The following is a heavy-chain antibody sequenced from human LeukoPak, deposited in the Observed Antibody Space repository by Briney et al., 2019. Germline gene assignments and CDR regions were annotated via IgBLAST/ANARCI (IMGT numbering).Heavy chain of an antibody. CDR3: ARGIGYSSGWFDY. Sequence: GGSLRLSCAASGFTVSSNYMSWVRQAPGKGLEWVPVIYSGGSTYYADSVKGRFTISRDNSKNTLYLQMNSLRAEDTAVYYCARGIGYSSGWFDYWGQGTLVTVSS. J-gene: IGHJ4*02. D-gene: IGHD6-19*01. V-gene: IGHV3-53*01. CDR1: GFTVSSNY. CDR2: IYSGGST.